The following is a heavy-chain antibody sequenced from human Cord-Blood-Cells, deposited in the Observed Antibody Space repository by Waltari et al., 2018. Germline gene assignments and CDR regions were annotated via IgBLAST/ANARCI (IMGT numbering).Heavy chain of an antibody. CDR2: IKQDGSEK. Sequence: EVQLVASGGGLVPPGWSLRLSCAASGFPFSSYWMRWVRQAPGKGLEWVANIKQDGSEKYYVDSVKGRFTISRDNAKNSLYLQMNSLRAEDTAVYYCARGGYSYGYWGQGTLVTVSS. CDR1: GFPFSSYW. CDR3: ARGGYSYGY. V-gene: IGHV3-7*01. J-gene: IGHJ4*02. D-gene: IGHD5-18*01.